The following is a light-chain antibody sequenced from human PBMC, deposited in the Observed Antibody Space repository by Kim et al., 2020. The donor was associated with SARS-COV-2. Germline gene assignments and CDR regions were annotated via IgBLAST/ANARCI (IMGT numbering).Light chain of an antibody. CDR2: DNN. CDR1: SSNNGNNS. CDR3: GTWDSSLSAYV. J-gene: IGLJ1*01. Sequence: GQKVTISCAGSSSNNGNNSVAWYQQLPGTAPKLLIYDNNKRPSGIPDRFSGSKSGTSATLGITGLQTGDEADYYCGTWDSSLSAYVFGTGTKVTVL. V-gene: IGLV1-51*01.